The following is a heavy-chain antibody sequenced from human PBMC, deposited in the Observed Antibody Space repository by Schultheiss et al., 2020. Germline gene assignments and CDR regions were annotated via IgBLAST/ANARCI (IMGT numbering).Heavy chain of an antibody. D-gene: IGHD1-26*01. CDR1: GFTFSSYA. CDR3: ARDYGGDSGSYYGHY. Sequence: SLKISCAASGFTFSSYAMHWVRQAPGKGLEWVAVISYDGSNKYYADSVKGRFTISRDNSKNTLYLQMNSLRAEDTAVYYCARDYGGDSGSYYGHYWGQGTLVTGSS. CDR2: ISYDGSNK. V-gene: IGHV3-30*04. J-gene: IGHJ4*02.